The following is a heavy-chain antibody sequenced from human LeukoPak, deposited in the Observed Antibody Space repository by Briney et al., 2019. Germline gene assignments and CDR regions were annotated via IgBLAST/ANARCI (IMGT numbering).Heavy chain of an antibody. Sequence: ASVKVSCKASGYTFTSYGISWVRQAPGQGREWMGWISAYNGNTNYAQKLQGRVTITTDTSTSTAYMELRSLRSDDTAVYYCARDCRGGGGSCYPGGDYYYGTDVWGQGTTVTVSS. CDR2: ISAYNGNT. CDR1: GYTFTSYG. V-gene: IGHV1-18*01. D-gene: IGHD2-15*01. CDR3: ARDCRGGGGSCYPGGDYYYGTDV. J-gene: IGHJ6*02.